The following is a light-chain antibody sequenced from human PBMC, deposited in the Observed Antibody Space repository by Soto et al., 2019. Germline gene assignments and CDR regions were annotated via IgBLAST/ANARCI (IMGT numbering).Light chain of an antibody. J-gene: IGKJ4*01. CDR3: QQANSFPLT. Sequence: DIQMTQSPSSVSASVGDRVTITCRPSQGIRGGLACYKQKQGKAPTPLIYAASSLQSGVPSRSSGSGSGTDFTLTISSLQPEDFATYFCQQANSFPLTFGGGTKVEIK. CDR2: AAS. CDR1: QGIRGG. V-gene: IGKV1D-12*01.